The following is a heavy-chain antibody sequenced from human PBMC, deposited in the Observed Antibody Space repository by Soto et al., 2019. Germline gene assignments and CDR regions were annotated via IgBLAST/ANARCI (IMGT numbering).Heavy chain of an antibody. D-gene: IGHD6-13*01. V-gene: IGHV1-2*02. CDR1: GDTFTAYF. CDR3: ATDTRYRSRWTYYTDYGLDV. Sequence: PLKGSCKAPGDTFTAYFILWGRQAPGQGLEWMGWINPNSGATHYAQKFQGRVTMTSDTSISSAYMELTGLTSDDTVVYYCATDTRYRSRWTYYTDYGLDVWGQGTTVTVSS. CDR2: INPNSGAT. J-gene: IGHJ6*02.